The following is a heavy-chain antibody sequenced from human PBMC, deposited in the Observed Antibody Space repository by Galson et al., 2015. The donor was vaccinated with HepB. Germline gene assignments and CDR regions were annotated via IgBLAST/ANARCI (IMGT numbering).Heavy chain of an antibody. CDR2: IYYSGST. Sequence: SLTCTVSGGSISSYYWSWIRQPPGKGPEWIGSIYYSGSTYYNPSLKSRVTISVDTSRNQFSLRLSSVTAADTAVYFCASTDYSSGWRKIDYWGQGTLVTVSS. V-gene: IGHV4-39*01. D-gene: IGHD6-19*01. J-gene: IGHJ4*02. CDR1: GGSISSYY. CDR3: ASTDYSSGWRKIDY.